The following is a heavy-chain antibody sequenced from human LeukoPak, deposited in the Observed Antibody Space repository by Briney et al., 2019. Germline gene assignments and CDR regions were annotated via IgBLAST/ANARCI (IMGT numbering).Heavy chain of an antibody. CDR1: GFTFSSYG. J-gene: IGHJ4*02. CDR2: IWYDGSSK. D-gene: IGHD3-22*01. CDR3: ARAYYDSSFDY. V-gene: IGHV3-33*01. Sequence: GRSLRLSCEASGFTFSSYGMHWVRQAPGKGLEWVAVIWYDGSSKYYADSVKGRFTISRDNSKNTLYLQMNSLRAEDTAVYYCARAYYDSSFDYWGQGTLVTVSS.